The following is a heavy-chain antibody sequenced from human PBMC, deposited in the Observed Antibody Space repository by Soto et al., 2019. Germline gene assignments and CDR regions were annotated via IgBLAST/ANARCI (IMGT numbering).Heavy chain of an antibody. J-gene: IGHJ4*02. CDR1: GFTFSSYD. D-gene: IGHD3-3*01. CDR3: ARAKWSGFKDY. V-gene: IGHV3-13*01. Sequence: EVQLVESGGGLVQPGGSLRLSCAASGFTFSSYDMHWVRQATGKGLEWVSAIGTAGDTYYPGSVKGRFTISRENAKNSLYLQMNSLRAEDTAVYYCARAKWSGFKDYWGQGTLVTVSS. CDR2: IGTAGDT.